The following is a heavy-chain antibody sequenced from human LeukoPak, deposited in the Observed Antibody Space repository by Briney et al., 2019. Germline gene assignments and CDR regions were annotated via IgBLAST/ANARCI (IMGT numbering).Heavy chain of an antibody. J-gene: IGHJ4*02. D-gene: IGHD1-26*01. CDR1: GFTFSSYW. CDR3: ASRSLGSYFSLVDY. CDR2: INSDGSST. V-gene: IGHV3-74*01. Sequence: PGGSLRLSCAASGFTFSSYWMHWVRQVPGKGLVWVSRINSDGSSTSYADSVKGRFTLSRDNAKNTLYLQMNSLRAEDTAVYYCASRSLGSYFSLVDYWGQGTLVTVSS.